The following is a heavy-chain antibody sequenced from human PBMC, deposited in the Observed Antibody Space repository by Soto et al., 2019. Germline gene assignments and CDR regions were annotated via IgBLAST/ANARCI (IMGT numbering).Heavy chain of an antibody. CDR3: ATGNTWNLDY. CDR1: GFTFSTYA. Sequence: PGGSLRLSCAASGFTFSTYAMHWVRQAPGKGLEWLAVMSYDGNNKYYADSVKGRFTISRDNSKNTLYLQMNSLRAEDTAVYYCATGNTWNLDYWGQGTLVTVSS. CDR2: MSYDGNNK. J-gene: IGHJ4*02. D-gene: IGHD1-20*01. V-gene: IGHV3-30-3*01.